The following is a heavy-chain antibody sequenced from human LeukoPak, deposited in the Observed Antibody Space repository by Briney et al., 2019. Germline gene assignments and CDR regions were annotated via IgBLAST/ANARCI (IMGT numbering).Heavy chain of an antibody. CDR2: ISWNSGSI. J-gene: IGHJ4*02. Sequence: PGGSLRLSCAASGFTFDDYAMHWVRQAPGKGLEWVSGISWNSGSIGYADSVKGRFTISRDNAKNSLYLQMNSLRAEDTALYYCAKDGRYGSGSYKPFFDYWGQGTLVTVSS. D-gene: IGHD3-10*01. CDR1: GFTFDDYA. CDR3: AKDGRYGSGSYKPFFDY. V-gene: IGHV3-9*01.